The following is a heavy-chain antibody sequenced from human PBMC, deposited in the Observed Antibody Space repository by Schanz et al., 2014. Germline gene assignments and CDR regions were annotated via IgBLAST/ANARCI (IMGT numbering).Heavy chain of an antibody. CDR1: GFIFGVYT. CDR3: ASETKRFFDY. CDR2: ITRDGGST. V-gene: IGHV3-43*01. J-gene: IGHJ4*02. Sequence: VQLLESGGGLFKPGGSLRLSCAASGFIFGVYTMHWVRQTPGKGLEWVSLITRDGGSTFYADSVKGRFTISRDNSKNSLYLQMNSLRTDDTALYYCASETKRFFDYWGQGTLVTVSS.